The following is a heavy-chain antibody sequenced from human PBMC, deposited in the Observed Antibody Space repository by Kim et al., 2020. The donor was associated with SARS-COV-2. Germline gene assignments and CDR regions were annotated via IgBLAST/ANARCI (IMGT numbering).Heavy chain of an antibody. V-gene: IGHV5-10-1*01. J-gene: IGHJ6*02. D-gene: IGHD3-22*01. CDR1: EYSFGSHW. Sequence: GESLKISCKGSEYSFGSHWISWVRRMPGKGLEWMGRIDPSNSDTKYSQSFQGHVTISVDKSISTAYLQWSSLKASDTAMYYCARHLILGYFYGMDVWGQGTTVTVS. CDR3: ARHLILGYFYGMDV. CDR2: IDPSNSDT.